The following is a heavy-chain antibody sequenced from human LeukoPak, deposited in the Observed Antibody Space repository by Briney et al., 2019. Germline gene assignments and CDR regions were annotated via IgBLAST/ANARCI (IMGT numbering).Heavy chain of an antibody. Sequence: SETLSLTCAVYGGSFSGYYWSWIRQPPGKGLEWIGEINHSGSTNYNPSLKSRVTISVDTSKNQFSLKLSSVTAADTAVYYCARGRYCSSTSCYVHDAFDIWGQGTMVTVS. J-gene: IGHJ3*02. V-gene: IGHV4-34*01. D-gene: IGHD2-2*01. CDR2: INHSGST. CDR1: GGSFSGYY. CDR3: ARGRYCSSTSCYVHDAFDI.